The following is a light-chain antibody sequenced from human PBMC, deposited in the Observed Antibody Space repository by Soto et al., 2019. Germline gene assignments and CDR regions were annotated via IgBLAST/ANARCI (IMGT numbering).Light chain of an antibody. CDR1: QSVTSSY. CDR2: DAS. V-gene: IGKV3-20*01. Sequence: EIVLTQSPGTLSLSPGERATLSCRASQSVTSSYLAWYQEKPAQAPRVLIYDASSRATGIPDRFSGSGSGTDFTLTTSRLEPEDFAVYYCQQYGGSPWTFGQGTKVEIK. J-gene: IGKJ1*01. CDR3: QQYGGSPWT.